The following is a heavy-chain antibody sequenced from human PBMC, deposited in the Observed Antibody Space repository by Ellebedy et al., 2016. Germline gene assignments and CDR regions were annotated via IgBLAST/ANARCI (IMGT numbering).Heavy chain of an antibody. D-gene: IGHD3-22*01. Sequence: GSLRLSXAVYGGSFSGYYWSWIRQPPGKGLEWIGEINHSGSTNYNPSLKSRVTISVDTSKNQFSLKLSSVTAADTAVYYCARERRITMIVVVISYGMDVWGQGTTVTVSS. CDR1: GGSFSGYY. CDR3: ARERRITMIVVVISYGMDV. V-gene: IGHV4-34*01. CDR2: INHSGST. J-gene: IGHJ6*02.